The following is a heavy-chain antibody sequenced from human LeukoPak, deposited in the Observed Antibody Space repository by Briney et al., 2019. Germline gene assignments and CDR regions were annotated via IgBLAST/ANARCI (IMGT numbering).Heavy chain of an antibody. CDR1: GGSFSGYY. CDR2: INHSGST. Sequence: SETLSLTCAVYGGSFSGYYWSWIRQPPGKGLEWIGEINHSGSTNYNPSLKSRVTISVDTSKNQFSLKLSSVTAADTAVYYCAREKLQTGIVGAGFDYWGQGTLVTVSS. V-gene: IGHV4-34*01. D-gene: IGHD1-26*01. CDR3: AREKLQTGIVGAGFDY. J-gene: IGHJ4*02.